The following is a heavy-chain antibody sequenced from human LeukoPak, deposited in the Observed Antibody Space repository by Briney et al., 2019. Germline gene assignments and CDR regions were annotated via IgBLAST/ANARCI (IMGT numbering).Heavy chain of an antibody. Sequence: SETLFLTCTVSGGSISSTGYYWGWVRQPPGKGLEWIGSIYSGESTYYSPSLTGRVTISADTSKNQFSLKLSSVTAADTAVYYCARVPGYSSGWLRNKLDYWGQGTLVTVSS. CDR2: IYSGEST. V-gene: IGHV4-39*07. D-gene: IGHD6-19*01. J-gene: IGHJ4*02. CDR3: ARVPGYSSGWLRNKLDY. CDR1: GGSISSTGYY.